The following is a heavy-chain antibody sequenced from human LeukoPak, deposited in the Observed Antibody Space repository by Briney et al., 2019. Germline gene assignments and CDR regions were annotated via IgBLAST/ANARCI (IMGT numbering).Heavy chain of an antibody. D-gene: IGHD3-22*01. Sequence: GGSLRLSCAASGFTFSSYAMSWVRQAPGKGLEWVSAISGSGGSTYYADSVKGRFTISRDNSKNTLYLQMNSLRAEDTAVYYCAKDSAEPDYYDSSGFYPDAFDIWGHGTMVTVSP. CDR2: ISGSGGST. CDR1: GFTFSSYA. V-gene: IGHV3-23*01. CDR3: AKDSAEPDYYDSSGFYPDAFDI. J-gene: IGHJ3*02.